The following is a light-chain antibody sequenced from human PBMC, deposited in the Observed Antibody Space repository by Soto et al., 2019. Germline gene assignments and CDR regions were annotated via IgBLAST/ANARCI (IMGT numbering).Light chain of an antibody. J-gene: IGKJ1*01. CDR3: QQSYTIPWT. V-gene: IGKV1-39*01. Sequence: DIRMTQSPSSLSASVGDRVTITCRASQSISTFLSWYQHMPGKAPKLLIYAASSLRSGVPSRFSGSGSGTDFTLTISSLQPEDFANYYCQQSYTIPWTFGQGTKVEIK. CDR2: AAS. CDR1: QSISTF.